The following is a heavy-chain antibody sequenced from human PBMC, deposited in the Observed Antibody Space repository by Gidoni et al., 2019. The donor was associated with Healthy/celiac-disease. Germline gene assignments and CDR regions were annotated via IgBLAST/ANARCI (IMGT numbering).Heavy chain of an antibody. Sequence: QVQLVESGGGVVQPGRSLRLSCAASGFTFSSYGMHWVRQAPGKGLEWVAVISYDGSNKYYADSVKGRFTISRDNSKNTLYLQMNSLRAEDTAVYYCAKDINPYTDSSADYWGQGTLVTVSS. CDR2: ISYDGSNK. D-gene: IGHD6-19*01. V-gene: IGHV3-30*18. CDR1: GFTFSSYG. J-gene: IGHJ4*02. CDR3: AKDINPYTDSSADY.